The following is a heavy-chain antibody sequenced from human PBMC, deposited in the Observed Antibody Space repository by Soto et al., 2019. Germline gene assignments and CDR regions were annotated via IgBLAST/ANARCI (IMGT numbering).Heavy chain of an antibody. D-gene: IGHD3-10*01. CDR3: AADTGIIWFGEAGGMQV. V-gene: IGHV1-58*01. J-gene: IGHJ6*02. CDR2: IVVGSGNT. CDR1: GFTFTSSA. Sequence: SVKVSCKACGFTFTSSAVQWVRQALGQRLEWIGWIVVGSGNTNYAQKFQERVTITRDMSTSTAYMELSSLRSEDTAVYYCAADTGIIWFGEAGGMQVWGQGTTGTVSS.